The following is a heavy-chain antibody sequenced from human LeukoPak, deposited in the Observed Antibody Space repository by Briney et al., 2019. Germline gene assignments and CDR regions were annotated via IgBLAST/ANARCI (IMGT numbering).Heavy chain of an antibody. D-gene: IGHD1-26*01. CDR3: ARGTGSYRDWYFDL. CDR2: IYHSGST. V-gene: IGHV4-4*02. J-gene: IGHJ2*01. CDR1: GGSISSSNW. Sequence: SGTLSLTCAVSGGSISSSNWWSWVRQPPGKGLEWIGEIYHSGSTNYNPSLKSRVTISVDKSKNQFSLKLSSVTAADTAVYYCARGTGSYRDWYFDLWGRGTLVTVSS.